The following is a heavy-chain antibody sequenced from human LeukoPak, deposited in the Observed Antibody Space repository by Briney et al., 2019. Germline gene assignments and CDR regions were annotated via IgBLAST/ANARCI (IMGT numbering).Heavy chain of an antibody. D-gene: IGHD3-22*01. CDR1: GSPFSSYW. Sequence: GGSLRLSCAASGSPFSSYWMSWVRQAPGKGLEWVANIKQDGSAKYYKDSVKGRFTISRDTAKNSLYLQMNSLRAEDTAIYYCVRDRVLYYYDSIGYSDYWGQGTLVTVSS. CDR2: IKQDGSAK. CDR3: VRDRVLYYYDSIGYSDY. V-gene: IGHV3-7*05. J-gene: IGHJ4*02.